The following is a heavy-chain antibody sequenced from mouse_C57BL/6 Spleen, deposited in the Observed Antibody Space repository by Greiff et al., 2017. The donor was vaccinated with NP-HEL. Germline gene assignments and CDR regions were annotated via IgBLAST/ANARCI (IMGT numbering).Heavy chain of an antibody. D-gene: IGHD1-1*01. Sequence: VQLQQSGPELVKPGASVKISCKASGYAFSSSWMNWVKQRPGKGLEWIGRIYPGDGDTNYNGKFKGKATLTADKSSSTAYMQLSSLTSEDSAVYFCARSLLYGSSYNDYAMDYWGQGTSVTVSS. CDR2: IYPGDGDT. V-gene: IGHV1-82*01. J-gene: IGHJ4*01. CDR3: ARSLLYGSSYNDYAMDY. CDR1: GYAFSSSW.